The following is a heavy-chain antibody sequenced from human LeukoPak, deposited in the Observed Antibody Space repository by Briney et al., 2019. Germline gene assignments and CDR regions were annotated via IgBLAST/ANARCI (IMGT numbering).Heavy chain of an antibody. V-gene: IGHV4-61*02. J-gene: IGHJ4*02. Sequence: PSQTLSLTCTVSGGSISSGSYYRSWIRQPAGKGLEWIGRIYTSGSTNYNPSLKSRVTISLDTSKNQFSLNLSSVTAADTAVYYCARGTYDSSGAFDYWGQGTLVTVSS. CDR2: IYTSGST. CDR3: ARGTYDSSGAFDY. D-gene: IGHD3-22*01. CDR1: GGSISSGSYY.